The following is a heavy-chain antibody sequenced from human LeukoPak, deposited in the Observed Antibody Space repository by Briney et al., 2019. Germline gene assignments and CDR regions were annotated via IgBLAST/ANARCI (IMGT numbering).Heavy chain of an antibody. Sequence: PSETLSLTCTVSGASVSSWYWSWIRQPPGKGLEWIGYIYGSGNTNYNPSLKSRVTMSVDTSKNQFSLKLSSVTAADAAVYYCARGGPVVPAAIPRDGMDVWGKGTTVTVSS. CDR2: IYGSGNT. CDR3: ARGGPVVPAAIPRDGMDV. J-gene: IGHJ6*04. V-gene: IGHV4-59*02. CDR1: GASVSSWY. D-gene: IGHD2-2*02.